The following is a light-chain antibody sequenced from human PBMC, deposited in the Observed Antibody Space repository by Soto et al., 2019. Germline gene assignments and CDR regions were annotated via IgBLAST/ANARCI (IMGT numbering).Light chain of an antibody. J-gene: IGKJ3*01. CDR3: QQYGTPVFT. CDR2: GAS. V-gene: IGKV3-20*01. Sequence: IVLTQSPGTLSLSPGERATLSCGASQSVTNNFLAWYQQKPGQAPRLLSYGASSKATGVLDRFSGSWSGTDVTLTISILAPGDFAVYYCQQYGTPVFTFGRGTKVDSK. CDR1: QSVTNNF.